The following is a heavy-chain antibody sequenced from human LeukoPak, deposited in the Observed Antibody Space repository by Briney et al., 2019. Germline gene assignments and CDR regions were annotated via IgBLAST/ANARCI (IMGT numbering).Heavy chain of an antibody. V-gene: IGHV1-2*02. J-gene: IGHJ4*02. CDR2: INPNSGGT. D-gene: IGHD6-13*01. Sequence: ASVKVSCKASGYTFTGHYMHWVRQAPGQGLEWMGWINPNSGGTNYAQKFQGRVTMTRDTSISTAYMELSRLRSDDTAVYYCARDLYSSSWYSYYFDYWGQGTLVTVSS. CDR3: ARDLYSSSWYSYYFDY. CDR1: GYTFTGHY.